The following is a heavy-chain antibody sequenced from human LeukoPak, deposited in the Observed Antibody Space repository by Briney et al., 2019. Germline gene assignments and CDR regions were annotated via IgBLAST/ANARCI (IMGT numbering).Heavy chain of an antibody. CDR2: ISGSGGST. V-gene: IGHV3-23*01. CDR1: GFTFSSYA. J-gene: IGHJ5*02. Sequence: GGSLRLSCAASGFTFSSYAMSWVRQAPGKGLEWVSAISGSGGSTYYADSVKGRFTISRDNSKNTLYLQMNSLRAEDTAVYNCAKVSCSSTSCWTGWFDPWGQGTLVTVSS. D-gene: IGHD2-2*01. CDR3: AKVSCSSTSCWTGWFDP.